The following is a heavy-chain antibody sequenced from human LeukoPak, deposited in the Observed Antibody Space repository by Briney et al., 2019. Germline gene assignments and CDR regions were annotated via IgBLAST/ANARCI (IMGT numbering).Heavy chain of an antibody. V-gene: IGHV3-20*04. CDR3: ARNVGSVYYYYFDF. J-gene: IGHJ4*02. Sequence: GGSLRLSCAASGFTLHDHGMSWVRQAPGKGLEWVSGIKWNGGSTGYEDTVKGRFTIYRDNTKNSLSLHMDSVRAEARALYYGARNVGSVYYYYFDFGGEGTLVTVSS. CDR1: GFTLHDHG. CDR2: IKWNGGST. D-gene: IGHD3-22*01.